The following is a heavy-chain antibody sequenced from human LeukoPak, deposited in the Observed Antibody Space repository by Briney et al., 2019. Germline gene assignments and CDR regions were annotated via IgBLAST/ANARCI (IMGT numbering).Heavy chain of an antibody. D-gene: IGHD6-13*01. CDR1: GYTFTGYY. J-gene: IGHJ5*02. CDR3: AREYSSSSPSFDP. CDR2: INPNSGGT. Sequence: GASVKVSCKASGYTFTGYYMHWVRQAPGQGLEWMGWINPNSGGTSYAQKFQGWVTMTRDTSISTAYMELSRLRSDDTAVYYCAREYSSSSPSFDPWGQGTLVTVSS. V-gene: IGHV1-2*04.